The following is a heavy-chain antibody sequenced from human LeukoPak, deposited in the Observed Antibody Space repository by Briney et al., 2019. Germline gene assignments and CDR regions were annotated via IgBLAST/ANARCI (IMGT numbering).Heavy chain of an antibody. J-gene: IGHJ4*02. V-gene: IGHV4-39*01. CDR1: GGSISSSTYY. D-gene: IGHD3-9*01. Sequence: SETLSLTCNVSGGSISSSTYYWGWIRQPPGKGLEWIGNIYYSGSTYYNPSLKSRLTISVDTSQGQFSLRLSSVTAADTGLYYCTRGSYDALTGYSTLGEYWGQGALVTVSS. CDR3: TRGSYDALTGYSTLGEY. CDR2: IYYSGST.